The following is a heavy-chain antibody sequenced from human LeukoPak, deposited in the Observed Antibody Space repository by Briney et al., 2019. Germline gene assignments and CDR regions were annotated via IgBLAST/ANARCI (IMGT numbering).Heavy chain of an antibody. J-gene: IGHJ6*02. CDR2: ISSSSSYI. D-gene: IGHD2-2*01. Sequence: GGSLRLSCAASGFTFSTYSMNWVRQAPGKGLEWVSFISSSSSYIYYADSVKGRFTISRDNAKNSLYLQMNSLRAEDTAVYYCARVRVVVPAAIDYYYAMDVWGQGTTATVSS. V-gene: IGHV3-21*01. CDR1: GFTFSTYS. CDR3: ARVRVVVPAAIDYYYAMDV.